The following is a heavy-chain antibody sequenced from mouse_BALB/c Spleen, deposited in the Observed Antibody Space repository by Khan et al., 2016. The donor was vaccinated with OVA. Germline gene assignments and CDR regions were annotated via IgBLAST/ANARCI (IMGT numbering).Heavy chain of an antibody. V-gene: IGHV2-3*01. Sequence: VQLQESGPGLVAPSQSLSITCTVSGSSSTSYGVSWARQTPGKGLEWLGVIWSDGNTNYHSSLKSRLTITKDNSKSQVLLKLNSLQTDDTATYYCAIIFYGYDWLAYWGQGTLATVSA. CDR1: GSSSTSYG. CDR3: AIIFYGYDWLAY. J-gene: IGHJ3*01. CDR2: IWSDGNT. D-gene: IGHD2-2*01.